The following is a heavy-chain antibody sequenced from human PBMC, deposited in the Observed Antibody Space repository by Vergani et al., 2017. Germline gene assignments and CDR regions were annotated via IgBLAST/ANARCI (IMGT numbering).Heavy chain of an antibody. V-gene: IGHV3-21*01. J-gene: IGHJ6*03. CDR2: ISSSSSYI. Sequence: EVQLVESGGGLVKPGGSLRLSCAASGFTFSSYSMNWVRQAPGKGLEWVSSISSSSSYIYYADSVKGRFTISRDNAKISLYLQMNSLRAEDTAVYYCARGWYCSSTSCYQGVMDVWGKGTTVTVSS. D-gene: IGHD2-2*01. CDR1: GFTFSSYS. CDR3: ARGWYCSSTSCYQGVMDV.